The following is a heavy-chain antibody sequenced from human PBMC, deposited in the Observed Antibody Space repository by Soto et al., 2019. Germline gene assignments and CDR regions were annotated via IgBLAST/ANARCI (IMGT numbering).Heavy chain of an antibody. CDR1: GGTFSSYA. CDR3: VREEVVAAANYYYYYGIDV. D-gene: IGHD2-2*01. Sequence: QVQLFQSAAAVKKPECAVKVSCKASGGTFSSYAISWERQDPGQELEWMGGLIPIFGTANYAQKFQVRVTITADKSRSTAHMEVSSLRPEYTPVYYCVREEVVAAANYYYYYGIDVWGQGTTVIGSS. CDR2: LIPIFGTA. V-gene: IGHV1-69*06. J-gene: IGHJ6*02.